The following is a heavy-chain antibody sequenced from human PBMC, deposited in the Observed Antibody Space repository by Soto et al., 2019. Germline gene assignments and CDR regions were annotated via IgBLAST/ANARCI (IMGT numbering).Heavy chain of an antibody. Sequence: EVQLAASGGGLVKPGGSLRLSCGASRFTAWMSWFRQAPGKGLEWVGRIKSKADGETMDYAAPVQGRFTISRDDSKDMVYLEMNSLKIEDTAVYSCGDLDGSFFGIDFWGLGTTVTVSS. V-gene: IGHV3-15*01. CDR1: RFTAW. D-gene: IGHD3-10*01. CDR2: IKSKADGETM. CDR3: GDLDGSFFGIDF. J-gene: IGHJ6*02.